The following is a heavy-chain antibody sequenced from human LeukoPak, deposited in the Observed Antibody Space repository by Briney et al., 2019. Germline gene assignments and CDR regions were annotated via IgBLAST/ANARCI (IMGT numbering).Heavy chain of an antibody. V-gene: IGHV3-23*01. CDR2: ISGSGGST. Sequence: PGGSLRLSCAASGFTFSSYAMSWVRQTPGKGLEWVSAISGSGGSTYYADSVKGRFTISRDNSKNTLFLQMNSLRAEDTAVYYCARIGGTHYYYYDMDVWGKGTTVTISS. CDR1: GFTFSSYA. J-gene: IGHJ6*03. D-gene: IGHD1-26*01. CDR3: ARIGGTHYYYYDMDV.